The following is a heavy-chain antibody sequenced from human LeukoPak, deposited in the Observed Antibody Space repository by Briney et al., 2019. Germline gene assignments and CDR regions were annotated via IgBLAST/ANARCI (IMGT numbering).Heavy chain of an antibody. V-gene: IGHV1-24*01. CDR1: GYTLTELS. J-gene: IGHJ4*02. Sequence: ASVKVSCKVSGYTLTELSMHWVRQAPGKGLEWMGGFDPEDGETIYAQKFQGRVTMTTDTSTTAYMELRSLRSDDTAVYYCARRSGNWYHFDYWGQGSLVTVSS. D-gene: IGHD6-13*01. CDR2: FDPEDGET. CDR3: ARRSGNWYHFDY.